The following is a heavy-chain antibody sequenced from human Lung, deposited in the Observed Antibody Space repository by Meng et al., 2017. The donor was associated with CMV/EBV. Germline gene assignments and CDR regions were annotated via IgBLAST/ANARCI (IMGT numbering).Heavy chain of an antibody. CDR2: IDHNGSP. Sequence: GSLRLSCAVYGGSFSNYYWTWIRQSPGKGLTWIGEIDHNGSPNYSPSLKSRVIMSVDTSNNHFSLKLTSVTAADSGVYYCTRGPMRSWFDPWGQGTLVTVSS. J-gene: IGHJ5*02. V-gene: IGHV4-34*01. CDR1: GGSFSNYY. CDR3: TRGPMRSWFDP.